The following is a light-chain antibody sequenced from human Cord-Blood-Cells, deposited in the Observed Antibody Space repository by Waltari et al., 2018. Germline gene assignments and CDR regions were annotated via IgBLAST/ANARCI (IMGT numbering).Light chain of an antibody. CDR2: DAS. Sequence: TQSPATLSLSPGERATLSCRARQGVSSYLAWYLQKPGQAPRLLIYDASNRATGIPARFSGSGSGTDFTLTISSLEPEDFAVYYCQQRSSYTFGQGTKLEIK. J-gene: IGKJ2*01. V-gene: IGKV3-11*01. CDR1: QGVSSY. CDR3: QQRSSYT.